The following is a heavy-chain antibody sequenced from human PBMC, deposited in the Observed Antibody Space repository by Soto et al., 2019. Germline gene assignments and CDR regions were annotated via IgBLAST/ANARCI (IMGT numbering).Heavy chain of an antibody. CDR1: GDSVSSNSAA. J-gene: IGHJ5*02. Sequence: SQTLSLTCAISGDSVSSNSAAWNWIRQSPSRGLEWLGRTYYRSKWYNDYAVSVKSRITINPDTSKNQFSLQLNSVTPEDTAVYYCACVTVSSWYDEGWFDPWGQGTLVTVSS. V-gene: IGHV6-1*01. CDR3: ACVTVSSWYDEGWFDP. CDR2: TYYRSKWYN. D-gene: IGHD6-13*01.